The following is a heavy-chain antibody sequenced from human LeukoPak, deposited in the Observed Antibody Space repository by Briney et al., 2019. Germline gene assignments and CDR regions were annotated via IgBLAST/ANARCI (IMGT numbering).Heavy chain of an antibody. CDR1: GFTVSSNY. J-gene: IGHJ2*01. CDR3: ARSKRGGSGCSNYWFFDL. D-gene: IGHD3-22*01. CDR2: IFSVGTT. Sequence: GGSLRLSCAASGFTVSSNYMSWVRQAPGKGLEWVSIIFSVGTTFYADSVKGRFTISRDNSENTLYLQMNSLRAEDTAVYYCARSKRGGSGCSNYWFFDLWGRGTLVTVSS. V-gene: IGHV3-66*02.